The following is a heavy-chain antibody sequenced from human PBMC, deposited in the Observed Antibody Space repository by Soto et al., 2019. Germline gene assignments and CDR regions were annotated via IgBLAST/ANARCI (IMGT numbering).Heavy chain of an antibody. CDR3: ARDRDGYNYDYFDY. CDR1: GGTFSSYA. D-gene: IGHD5-12*01. Sequence: SVKVSCTASGGTFSSYAISWVRQAPGQGLEWMGGIIPIFGTANYAQKFQGRVTITADESTSTAYMELSSLRSEDTAVYYCARDRDGYNYDYFDYWGQGTLVTVSS. J-gene: IGHJ4*02. V-gene: IGHV1-69*13. CDR2: IIPIFGTA.